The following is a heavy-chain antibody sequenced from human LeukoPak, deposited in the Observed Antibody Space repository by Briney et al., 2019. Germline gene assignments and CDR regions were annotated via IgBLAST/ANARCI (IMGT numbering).Heavy chain of an antibody. CDR2: MSGTGGSA. V-gene: IGHV3-23*01. CDR1: GYTFTSHA. J-gene: IGHJ4*02. CDR3: AKAVVYEGNANYFDY. D-gene: IGHD2/OR15-2a*01. Sequence: PGGSLRLSCAASGYTFTSHAMSWVRQAPGKGLERVSGMSGTGGSAYYADSVKGRFTISRDNSKNTLYLQMNSLRAEDTAVYYCAKAVVYEGNANYFDYWGQGTLVTVSS.